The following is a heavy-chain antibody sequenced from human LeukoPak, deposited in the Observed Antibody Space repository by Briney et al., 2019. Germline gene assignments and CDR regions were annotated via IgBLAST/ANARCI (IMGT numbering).Heavy chain of an antibody. D-gene: IGHD2/OR15-2a*01. V-gene: IGHV3-23*01. Sequence: PGGSLRLSCAASGFTFSSYAMSWVRQAPGKGLEWVSVISGSGGSTDYADSVKGRFTISRDNSKNTLYLQMNSLSTEDTAVYYCAKDNPIEQVPGLGPGSWGQGTLVTVSS. CDR3: AKDNPIEQVPGLGPGS. CDR1: GFTFSSYA. J-gene: IGHJ5*02. CDR2: ISGSGGST.